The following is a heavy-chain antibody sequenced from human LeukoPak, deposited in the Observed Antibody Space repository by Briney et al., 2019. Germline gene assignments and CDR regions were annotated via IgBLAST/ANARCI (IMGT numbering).Heavy chain of an antibody. CDR3: ARFFKGGDNGDYSDY. D-gene: IGHD4-17*01. CDR1: GGSFSGYY. CDR2: INHSGST. J-gene: IGHJ4*02. Sequence: PSETLSLTCAVYGGSFSGYYWNWIRQPPGKGLEWIGEINHSGSTNYNPSLKSRVTISVDRSKKQFSLKVNSVTAADTAVYYCARFFKGGDNGDYSDYWGQGTLVTVSS. V-gene: IGHV4-34*01.